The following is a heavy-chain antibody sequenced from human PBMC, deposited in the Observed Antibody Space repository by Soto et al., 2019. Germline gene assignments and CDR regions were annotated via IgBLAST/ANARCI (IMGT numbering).Heavy chain of an antibody. CDR1: GGSVISGSYY. Sequence: QVQLQESGPGLVKPSETLSLTCTVSGGSVISGSYYWSWIRQPPGKGLEWIGYMYYSGSTNYNPSLKSRVTISVDTSKIQFSLKLSSVTAADTAVYYCARVPADFVGATHPRGWFDSWGQGTLVTVSS. D-gene: IGHD1-26*01. J-gene: IGHJ5*01. CDR3: ARVPADFVGATHPRGWFDS. CDR2: MYYSGST. V-gene: IGHV4-61*01.